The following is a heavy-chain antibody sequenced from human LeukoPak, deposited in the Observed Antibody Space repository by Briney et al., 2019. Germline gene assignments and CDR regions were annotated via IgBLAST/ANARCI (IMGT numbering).Heavy chain of an antibody. Sequence: SETLSFTCSGSGGSISSYYWSWIRQPPGKGLEWIGYIYYSGSTNYNPSLKSRVTISVDTSKNQFSLKLSSVAAADTAVYYCAIGEQQLFSWGQGTMVTVSS. V-gene: IGHV4-59*01. D-gene: IGHD6-13*01. CDR2: IYYSGST. J-gene: IGHJ5*02. CDR3: AIGEQQLFS. CDR1: GGSISSYY.